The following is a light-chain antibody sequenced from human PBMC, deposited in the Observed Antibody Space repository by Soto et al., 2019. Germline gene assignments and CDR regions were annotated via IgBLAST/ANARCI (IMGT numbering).Light chain of an antibody. CDR2: DAP. Sequence: EIVMTQSPGTLSVSPGERVTLSCRASQSVSSKLVWYQRKPGQTPRLLIYDAPTRATGMPARFSGSGSQTEFTLTISSLQSEDFVVYYCQQYNYWPLSFGGGTKV. CDR1: QSVSSK. V-gene: IGKV3-15*01. J-gene: IGKJ4*01. CDR3: QQYNYWPLS.